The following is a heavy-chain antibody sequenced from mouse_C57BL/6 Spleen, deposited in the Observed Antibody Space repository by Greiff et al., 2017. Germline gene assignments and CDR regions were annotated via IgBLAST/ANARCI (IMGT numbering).Heavy chain of an antibody. CDR3: ARGDGCFDV. D-gene: IGHD2-3*01. Sequence: EVKLVESGPELVKPGDSVKISCKASGYSFTGYFMNWVMQSHGKSLEWIGRINPYNGDTFYNQKFKGKATLTVDKSSSTAHMELRSLTSEDSAVYYCARGDGCFDVWGTGTTVTVSS. CDR2: INPYNGDT. CDR1: GYSFTGYF. J-gene: IGHJ1*03. V-gene: IGHV1-20*01.